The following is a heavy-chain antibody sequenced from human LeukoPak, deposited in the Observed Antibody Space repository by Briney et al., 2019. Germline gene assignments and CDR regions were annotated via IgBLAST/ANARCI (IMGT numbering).Heavy chain of an antibody. D-gene: IGHD3-10*01. CDR1: GFTFSSYA. Sequence: SGGSLRLSCAASGFTFSSYAMTWVRQAPGKGLEWVSVISGSGGASYADSVKGRFTISRDNSKNTLYLQMNSLRAEDTAVYYCAKSWGVGNYYFDYWGQGTLVTVS. CDR2: ISGSGGA. J-gene: IGHJ4*02. CDR3: AKSWGVGNYYFDY. V-gene: IGHV3-23*01.